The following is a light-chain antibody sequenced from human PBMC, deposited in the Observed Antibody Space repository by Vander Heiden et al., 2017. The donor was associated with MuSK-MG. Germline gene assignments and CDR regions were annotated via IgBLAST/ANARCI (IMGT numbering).Light chain of an antibody. J-gene: IGLJ2*01. V-gene: IGLV3-25*02. CDR2: KDT. CDR1: ALPKQY. CDR3: QSADSSGTYVV. Sequence: SSALTQPPSVSVSPGQTARITCSGDALPKQYAYWYQQKTGQAPVLVIYKDTERPSGIPERFSGSSSGTTVTLTISGVQTEEEADYYCQSADSSGTYVVFGGGTKLTVL.